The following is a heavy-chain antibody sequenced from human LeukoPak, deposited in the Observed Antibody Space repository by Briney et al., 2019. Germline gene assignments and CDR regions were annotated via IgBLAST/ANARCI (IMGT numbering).Heavy chain of an antibody. D-gene: IGHD2-2*01. CDR3: ARGGGYCSSTSCRYNWFDP. V-gene: IGHV3-53*01. J-gene: IGHJ5*02. Sequence: WGSLRLSCAASGFTVSSNYMSWVRQAPGKGLEWVSVIYTGGSTYYADSVKGRFTISRDNSKNTLYLQMNSLRAEDTAVYYCARGGGYCSSTSCRYNWFDPWGQGTLVTVSS. CDR1: GFTVSSNY. CDR2: IYTGGST.